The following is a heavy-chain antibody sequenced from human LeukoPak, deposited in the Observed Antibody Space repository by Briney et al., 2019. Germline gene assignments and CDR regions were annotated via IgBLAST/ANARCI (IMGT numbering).Heavy chain of an antibody. J-gene: IGHJ4*02. D-gene: IGHD3-22*01. V-gene: IGHV3-7*01. CDR3: PRALYDSSASYGY. Sequence: PGGSLRLSCAASGFTFSSYWMSWVRQAPGKGLEWVANIKKEGSEKSYVDSVKGRFTISRDNAKTSRYLQMNSMRAEDTAVYYCPRALYDSSASYGYWGQGTLVTVSS. CDR1: GFTFSSYW. CDR2: IKKEGSEK.